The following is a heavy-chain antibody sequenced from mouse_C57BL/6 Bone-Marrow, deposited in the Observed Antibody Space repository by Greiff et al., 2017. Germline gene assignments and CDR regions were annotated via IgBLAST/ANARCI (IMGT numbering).Heavy chain of an antibody. CDR2: IDPSDSET. J-gene: IGHJ2*01. V-gene: IGHV1-52*01. D-gene: IGHD1-1*01. CDR3: ARLMYYYGSSYGDY. Sequence: QVQLQQPGAELVRPGSSVKLSCKASGYTFTSYWMHWVKQRPIQGLEWIGNIDPSDSETHYNQKFKDKATLTVDKSSSTAYMQLSSLTSEDSAVYYCARLMYYYGSSYGDYWGQGTTLTVSS. CDR1: GYTFTSYW.